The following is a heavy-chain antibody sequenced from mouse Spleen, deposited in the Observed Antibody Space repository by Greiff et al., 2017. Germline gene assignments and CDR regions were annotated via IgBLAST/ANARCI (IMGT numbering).Heavy chain of an antibody. V-gene: IGHV1-80*01. Sequence: QVQLQQSGAELVKPGASVKISCKASGYAFSSYWMNWVKQRPGKGLEWIGQIYPGDGDTNYNGKFKGKATLTADKSSSTAYMQLSSLTSEDSAVYFCARDWDGYYAMDYWGQGTSVTVSS. J-gene: IGHJ4*01. CDR2: IYPGDGDT. D-gene: IGHD4-1*01. CDR1: GYAFSSYW. CDR3: ARDWDGYYAMDY.